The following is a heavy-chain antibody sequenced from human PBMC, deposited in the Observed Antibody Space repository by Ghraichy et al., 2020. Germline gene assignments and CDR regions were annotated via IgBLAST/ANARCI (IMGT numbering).Heavy chain of an antibody. CDR3: ARDFGGYVTGWFDP. CDR1: GYTFSGYY. D-gene: IGHD3-10*02. J-gene: IGHJ5*02. Sequence: ASVKVSCKASGYTFSGYYMHWVRQAPGQGLEWMGWINPNSGGTNYAQKFQGRVTMTRDTSISTAYMELSRLRSDDTAGYYCARDFGGYVTGWFDPWGQGTLVIVSS. V-gene: IGHV1-2*02. CDR2: INPNSGGT.